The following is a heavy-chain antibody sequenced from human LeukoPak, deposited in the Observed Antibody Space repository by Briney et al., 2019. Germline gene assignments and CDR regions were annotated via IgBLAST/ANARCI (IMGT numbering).Heavy chain of an antibody. J-gene: IGHJ5*02. CDR2: IYYTGTT. V-gene: IGHV4-61*03. CDR3: ARDLFGLGHFVSESP. Sequence: KTSETLSLTCTVSGGSVSRDSYYWSWIRQPPGKGLEWIGYIYYTGTTNYNPSLKSRVTMSVDTAKNDFSLKLSSVTAADTAVYYCARDLFGLGHFVSESPWGQGTLVTVSS. CDR1: GGSVSRDSYY. D-gene: IGHD3-16*01.